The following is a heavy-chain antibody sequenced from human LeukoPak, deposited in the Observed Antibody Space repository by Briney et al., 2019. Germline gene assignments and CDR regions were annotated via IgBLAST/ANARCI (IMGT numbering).Heavy chain of an antibody. CDR2: INPNSGGT. Sequence: ASVKVSCKASGYSFGNFGISWMRQAPGQGLEWMGWINPNSGGTNYAQKFQGRVTMTRDTSISTAYMELSRLRSDDTAVYYCARGLHSSSWYEDWFDPWGQGTLVTVSS. CDR3: ARGLHSSSWYEDWFDP. V-gene: IGHV1-2*02. D-gene: IGHD6-13*01. J-gene: IGHJ5*02. CDR1: GYSFGNFG.